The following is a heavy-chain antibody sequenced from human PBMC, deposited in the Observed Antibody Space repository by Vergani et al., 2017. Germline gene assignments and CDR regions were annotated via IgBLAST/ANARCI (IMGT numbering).Heavy chain of an antibody. CDR3: ARDLKYGDYLYYFDY. D-gene: IGHD4-17*01. Sequence: EVQLVESGGGLVQPGGSLRLSCAASGFTVSSNYMSWVRQAPGKGLEWVSVIYSGGSTYYADSVKGRFTISRDNSKNTLYLQMNSLRAEDTAVYYCARDLKYGDYLYYFDYWGQGTLVTVSS. J-gene: IGHJ4*02. V-gene: IGHV3-66*01. CDR1: GFTVSSNY. CDR2: IYSGGST.